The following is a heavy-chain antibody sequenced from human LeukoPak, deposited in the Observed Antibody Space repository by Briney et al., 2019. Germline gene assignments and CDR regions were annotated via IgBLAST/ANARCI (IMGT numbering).Heavy chain of an antibody. CDR2: ISFDGKYK. V-gene: IGHV3-30*04. CDR1: GFTFSSYA. D-gene: IGHD6-13*01. CDR3: ARGTMLQLVPCLDY. Sequence: GGSLRLSCAASGFTFSSYAMHWVRQAPGKGLQWVAIISFDGKYKYYADSVQGRFTISRDKSRNTVSLQMSSLTIDDTATYYCARGTMLQLVPCLDYWGQGALVAVFS. J-gene: IGHJ4*02.